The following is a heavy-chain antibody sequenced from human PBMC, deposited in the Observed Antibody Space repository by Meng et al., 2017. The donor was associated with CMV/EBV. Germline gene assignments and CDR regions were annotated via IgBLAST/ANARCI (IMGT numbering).Heavy chain of an antibody. CDR3: ARLGSSSSWVLGWFDP. J-gene: IGHJ5*02. D-gene: IGHD6-6*01. CDR2: IYYSGST. V-gene: IGHV4-28*01. Sequence: SGYSVSSSNWWGWIRQPPGKGLEWIGHIYYSGSTYYNPSLKSRVTMSVDTSKNQFSLKLSSVTAVDTAVYYCARLGSSSSWVLGWFDPWGQGTLVTVSS. CDR1: GYSVSSSNW.